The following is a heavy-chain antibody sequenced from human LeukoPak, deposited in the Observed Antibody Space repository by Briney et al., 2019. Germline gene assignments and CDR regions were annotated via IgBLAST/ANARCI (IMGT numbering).Heavy chain of an antibody. Sequence: GGSLPLSCATSGFNFSRYRMTWVRQAPGKGLEWVASIVEDGSETYYLDSVKGRFTFSRDNAKNSLYLQMNSLRGEDTAVYYCARDPTRRFDLWGQGTLVTVSS. CDR1: GFNFSRYR. CDR3: ARDPTRRFDL. V-gene: IGHV3-7*01. J-gene: IGHJ4*02. CDR2: IVEDGSET.